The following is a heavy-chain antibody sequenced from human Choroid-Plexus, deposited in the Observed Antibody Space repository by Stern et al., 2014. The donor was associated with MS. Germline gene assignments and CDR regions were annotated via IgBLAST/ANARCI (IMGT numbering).Heavy chain of an antibody. CDR3: AKDRQYLTYFFDH. V-gene: IGHV3-30*18. Sequence: VQLVPSGGGVVQPGRPLRLSCGASGFTFGSCAMHWVRQAPGKGLEWAAGVSYDGSNKYYADSVKGRFTISRDNSQNTLYMQMSSLRPEDTAVYYCAKDRQYLTYFFDHWGQGSLVTVSS. CDR1: GFTFGSCA. J-gene: IGHJ5*02. CDR2: VSYDGSNK. D-gene: IGHD2/OR15-2a*01.